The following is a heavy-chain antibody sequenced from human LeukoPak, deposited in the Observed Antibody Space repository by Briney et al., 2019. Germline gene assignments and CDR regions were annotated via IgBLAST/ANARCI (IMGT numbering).Heavy chain of an antibody. V-gene: IGHV3-23*01. Sequence: PGGSLRLSCAASGFSFGTHSMSWVRQGPGKGLEWVSALDGSGASIYYADSVKGRFTISRDNSKNTLFLQMNSLRAEDTAVYYCAKDSPILTVWGQGTMVTVSS. J-gene: IGHJ3*01. CDR2: LDGSGASI. CDR3: AKDSPILTV. D-gene: IGHD3-9*01. CDR1: GFSFGTHS.